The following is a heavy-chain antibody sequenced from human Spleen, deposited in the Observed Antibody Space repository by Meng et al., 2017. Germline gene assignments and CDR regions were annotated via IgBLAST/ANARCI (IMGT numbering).Heavy chain of an antibody. CDR2: ISSSSRYT. CDR1: GFTFSNYS. V-gene: IGHV3-21*01. J-gene: IGHJ4*02. CDR3: TRAESAVGDY. Sequence: GESLKISCAASGFTFSNYSMNWVRQAPGKGLEWVSSISSSSRYTYYAASVRGRFTISRDNSKNTLYLQMNSLRPEDAALYYCTRAESAVGDYWGQGTLVTVSS. D-gene: IGHD5-18*01.